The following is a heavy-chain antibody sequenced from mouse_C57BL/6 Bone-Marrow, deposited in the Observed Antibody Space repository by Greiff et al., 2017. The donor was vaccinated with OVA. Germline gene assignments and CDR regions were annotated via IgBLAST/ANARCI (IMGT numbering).Heavy chain of an antibody. CDR1: GFSFNTYA. CDR3: VRHAGYYGTGWYFDV. J-gene: IGHJ1*03. CDR2: IRSKSNNYAT. V-gene: IGHV10-1*01. D-gene: IGHD1-1*01. Sequence: EVKVVGSGGGLVQPKGSLKLSCAASGFSFNTYAMNWVRQAPGKGLEWVARIRSKSNNYATYYADSVKDRFTISRDDSESMLYLQMNNLKTEDTAMYYCVRHAGYYGTGWYFDVWGTGTTVTVSS.